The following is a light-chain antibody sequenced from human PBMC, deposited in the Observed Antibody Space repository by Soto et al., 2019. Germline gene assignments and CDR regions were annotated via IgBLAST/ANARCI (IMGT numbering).Light chain of an antibody. V-gene: IGKV1-39*01. CDR3: QQTFDTPIT. Sequence: DIQMTQSPSSLSASVGDRVTITCRASQSISSYLNWYQQKPGKAPKVLIYGASSLQSGVPSRFIGSGSGTDFTLTITSLQLEDFATYYCQQTFDTPITFGQGTRLE. CDR1: QSISSY. J-gene: IGKJ5*01. CDR2: GAS.